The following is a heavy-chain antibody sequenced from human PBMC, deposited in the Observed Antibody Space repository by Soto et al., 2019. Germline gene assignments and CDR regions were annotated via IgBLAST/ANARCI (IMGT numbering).Heavy chain of an antibody. D-gene: IGHD1-7*01. CDR1: GDSINSFY. Sequence: SVPLSLTCTVSGDSINSFYWTWIRQTAGKRLEWIGRIHSSGTTKYNPSLKSRVTMSVDTSKNQFSLKLTSVTAADTAVYYCARDRIIGTSYSDYWGQGILVTVSS. CDR2: IHSSGTT. CDR3: ARDRIIGTSYSDY. J-gene: IGHJ4*02. V-gene: IGHV4-4*07.